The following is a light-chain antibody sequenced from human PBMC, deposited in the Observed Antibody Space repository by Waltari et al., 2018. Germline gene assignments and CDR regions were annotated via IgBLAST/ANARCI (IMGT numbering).Light chain of an antibody. V-gene: IGKV3-15*01. CDR3: QQSNDWRRT. CDR1: QNINNN. CDR2: AVS. J-gene: IGKJ1*01. Sequence: EIVMTQSPATLSVSPGERATLSCRASQNINNNLAWYQHKPGQAPRLLIYAVSTRTIGIPARFSGSGSGTEFTLTISSLESEDFALYYCQQSNDWRRTFGQGTKVEIK.